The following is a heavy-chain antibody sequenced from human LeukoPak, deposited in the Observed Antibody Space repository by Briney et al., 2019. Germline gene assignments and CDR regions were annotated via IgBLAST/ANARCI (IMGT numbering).Heavy chain of an antibody. CDR3: ARLLFTMVRGVVFGY. CDR1: GGSFSGYY. D-gene: IGHD3-10*01. Sequence: PSETLSLTCAVYGGSFSGYYWSWIRQPPWKGLEWIGEINHSGSTNYNPSLKSRVTISVDTSKSQFSLKLSSVTAADTAVYYCARLLFTMVRGVVFGYWGQGTLVTVSS. V-gene: IGHV4-34*01. J-gene: IGHJ4*02. CDR2: INHSGST.